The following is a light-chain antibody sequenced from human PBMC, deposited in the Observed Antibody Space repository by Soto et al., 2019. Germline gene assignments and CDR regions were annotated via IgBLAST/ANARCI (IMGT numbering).Light chain of an antibody. Sequence: DIHMTQSPSTLSASVGDRVTITCRASQSISGWLAWYQQKPGKAPNLLIYKTSSLETGVPSRFSGSGSGTEFTLTISSLQPDDFATYYCQHYNDYSGTFGQGTKVEIK. V-gene: IGKV1-5*03. CDR3: QHYNDYSGT. CDR2: KTS. CDR1: QSISGW. J-gene: IGKJ1*01.